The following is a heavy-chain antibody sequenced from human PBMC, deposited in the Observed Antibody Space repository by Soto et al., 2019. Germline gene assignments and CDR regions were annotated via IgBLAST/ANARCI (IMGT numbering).Heavy chain of an antibody. CDR2: IIPMFGTT. V-gene: IGHV1-69*01. J-gene: IGHJ6*02. CDR1: GGSSNTYA. D-gene: IGHD1-1*01. Sequence: QVQLVQSGSEVKKPGSSVRVSCKASGGSSNTYAVSWVRQAPGQGLEWMGGIIPMFGTTNYAEKFQGRVTITADESTSTANMELNNLRFDDTALYYCARGRLVVVLDGTPSHSYAMDVWGQGTTVTVSS. CDR3: ARGRLVVVLDGTPSHSYAMDV.